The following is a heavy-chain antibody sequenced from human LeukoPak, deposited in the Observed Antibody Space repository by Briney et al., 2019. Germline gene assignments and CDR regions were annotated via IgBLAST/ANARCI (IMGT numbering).Heavy chain of an antibody. J-gene: IGHJ5*02. V-gene: IGHV1-18*01. Sequence: ASVKVSCKASGYTFTSYGISWVRQAPGQGLEWMGWISAYNGNTNYAQKLQGRVTMTTDTSTSTAYMELRSLRPDDTAVYYCARDRTRDQLLRSVDWFDPWGQGTLVTVSS. CDR3: ARDRTRDQLLRSVDWFDP. D-gene: IGHD2-2*01. CDR1: GYTFTSYG. CDR2: ISAYNGNT.